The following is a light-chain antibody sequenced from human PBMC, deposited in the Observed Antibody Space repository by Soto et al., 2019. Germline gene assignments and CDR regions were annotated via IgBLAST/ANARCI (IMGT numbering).Light chain of an antibody. CDR1: QSVSSTY. CDR2: GAS. CDR3: QQYGGSPTFT. Sequence: EIVLTQSPGTLSLSPGERATLSCRASQSVSSTYLAWYQQKPGQAPRLLIHGASSRATGIPDRFSGSGSGTDFTLTISRLESEDFAVYYCQQYGGSPTFTFGPGTKVEIK. J-gene: IGKJ3*01. V-gene: IGKV3-20*01.